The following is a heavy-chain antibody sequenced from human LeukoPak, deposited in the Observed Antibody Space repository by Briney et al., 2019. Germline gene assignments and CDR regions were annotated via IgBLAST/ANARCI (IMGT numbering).Heavy chain of an antibody. CDR2: IYYSGRT. J-gene: IGHJ5*02. D-gene: IGHD2-2*01. CDR3: ARHPYQLLWLSWFDP. V-gene: IGHV4-39*01. Sequence: SETLSLTCTVSGGSSSSSRYYWGWIPQPPGKGLEGIGSIYYSGRTYYNPSLKSRVTISVDTSKNQFSLKLSSVTAADTAVYYCARHPYQLLWLSWFDPWGQGTLVTVSS. CDR1: GGSSSSSRYY.